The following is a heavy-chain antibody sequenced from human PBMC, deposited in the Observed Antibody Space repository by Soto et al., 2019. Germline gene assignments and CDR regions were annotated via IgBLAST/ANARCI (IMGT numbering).Heavy chain of an antibody. D-gene: IGHD6-13*01. Sequence: GGSLRLSCAASGFTFGSYWMSWVRQAPGKGLEWLGTIKFDASEKKYVDSVKGRFTISRDNAKNSLYLQMNSLRAEDTAVYYCARSGGYSSSWGQGTLVTVSS. V-gene: IGHV3-7*01. CDR2: IKFDASEK. J-gene: IGHJ4*02. CDR3: ARSGGYSSS. CDR1: GFTFGSYW.